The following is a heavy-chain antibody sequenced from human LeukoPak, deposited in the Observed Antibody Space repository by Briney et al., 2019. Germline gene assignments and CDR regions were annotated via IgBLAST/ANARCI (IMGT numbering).Heavy chain of an antibody. V-gene: IGHV3-21*01. CDR3: ARAYPPLRAAAGGDQ. D-gene: IGHD6-13*01. CDR2: ISYRSSPI. CDR1: GFTFSDCD. Sequence: PGGSLRLSCTASGFTFSDCDMSWARQAPGKGLEWVSSISYRSSPIYYADSVKGRFTISRDNAKNSLYLQMDSLRAGDTAVYYCARAYPPLRAAAGGDQWGQGTLVTVSS. J-gene: IGHJ4*02.